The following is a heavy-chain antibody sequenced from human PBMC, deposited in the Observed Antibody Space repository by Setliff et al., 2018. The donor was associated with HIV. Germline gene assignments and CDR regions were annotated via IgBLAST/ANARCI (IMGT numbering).Heavy chain of an antibody. J-gene: IGHJ4*02. V-gene: IGHV4-39*01. CDR1: GASISSHNYY. CDR2: IRSSGDT. CDR3: TIPASSLAPN. Sequence: PSETLSLTCTVSGASISSHNYYRGWIRQSPGKGLEWIASIRSSGDTYYNPALQSLVIISVDTSNNQISLKLTSVTAADTAVYYCTIPASSLAPNWGRGTQVTVSS.